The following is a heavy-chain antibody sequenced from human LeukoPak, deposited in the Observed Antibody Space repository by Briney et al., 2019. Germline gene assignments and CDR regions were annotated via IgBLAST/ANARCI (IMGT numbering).Heavy chain of an antibody. CDR1: GFTFSSYA. V-gene: IGHV3-30-3*02. J-gene: IGHJ4*02. CDR3: AKTGERDY. D-gene: IGHD7-27*01. Sequence: GRSLRLSCAASGFTFSSYAMHWVRQAPGKGLEWVAAISYDGSNKYYTDSVRGRFTISRDNSKNTLYLQMNSLRAEDTAVYYCAKTGERDYWGRGTLVTVSS. CDR2: ISYDGSNK.